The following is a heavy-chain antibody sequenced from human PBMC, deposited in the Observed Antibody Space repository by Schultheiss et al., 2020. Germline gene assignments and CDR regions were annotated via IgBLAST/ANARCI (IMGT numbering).Heavy chain of an antibody. D-gene: IGHD4-17*01. J-gene: IGHJ3*02. CDR2: INHSGST. CDR1: GGSFSGYY. CDR3: VRRNGDDAFDI. V-gene: IGHV4-34*01. Sequence: SETLSLTCAVYGGSFSGYYWSWIRQPPGKGLEWIGEINHSGSTNYNPSLKSRVTISVDTSKNQFSLKLSSVTAADTAVYYCVRRNGDDAFDIWGQGTMVTVSS.